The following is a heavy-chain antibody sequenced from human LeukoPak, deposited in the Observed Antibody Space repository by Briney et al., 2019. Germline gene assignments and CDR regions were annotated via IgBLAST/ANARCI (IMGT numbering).Heavy chain of an antibody. V-gene: IGHV3-23*01. J-gene: IGHJ6*02. Sequence: GGSLRLSCAAFGFTFSRYAMSWVRQAPGKGLEWVSAISGSGGSTYYADSVKGRFTISRDNSKNTLYLQMNSLRAEDTAVYYCAKGQYSSSWYGRNYYYYGMDVWGQGTTVTVSS. CDR3: AKGQYSSSWYGRNYYYYGMDV. CDR2: ISGSGGST. D-gene: IGHD6-13*01. CDR1: GFTFSRYA.